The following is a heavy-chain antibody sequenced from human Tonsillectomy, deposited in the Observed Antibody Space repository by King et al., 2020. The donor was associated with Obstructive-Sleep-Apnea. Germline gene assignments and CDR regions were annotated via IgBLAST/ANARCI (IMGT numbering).Heavy chain of an antibody. CDR3: ARGPFDPGYSYGYCVY. J-gene: IGHJ4*02. D-gene: IGHD5-18*01. V-gene: IGHV1-46*01. CDR1: GDTFTSYY. CDR2: INPRVVST. Sequence: QLVQSVAEVKKPGASVKVSCKAAGDTFTSYYMHWVRQAPGHGLEWVGIINPRVVSTSYAQKFQGRVTMTRDTCTSTVYMELSSLRSEETAVYYCARGPFDPGYSYGYCVYWGQGTLVTVSS.